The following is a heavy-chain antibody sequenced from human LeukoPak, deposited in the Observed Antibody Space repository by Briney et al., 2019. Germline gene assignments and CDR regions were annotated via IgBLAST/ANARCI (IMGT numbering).Heavy chain of an antibody. V-gene: IGHV3-15*01. CDR1: GFNFQYAW. CDR2: IKSKRDGETT. CDR3: TSLVGSPTH. Sequence: GGSLRLSCAGSGFNFQYAWMTWVRQAPGKGLEWVGRIKSKRDGETTDYAALVKSRFSISRDDSKNTVYLQMNSLRTEDTAVYYCTSLVGSPTHWGQGTLVAVSS. D-gene: IGHD4-23*01. J-gene: IGHJ4*02.